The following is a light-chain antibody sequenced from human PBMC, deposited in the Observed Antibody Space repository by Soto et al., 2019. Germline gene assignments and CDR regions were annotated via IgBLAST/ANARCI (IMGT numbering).Light chain of an antibody. V-gene: IGLV2-14*01. CDR3: NSYTSSTSRPYV. CDR2: EVS. CDR1: TNDVGGYNY. J-gene: IGLJ1*01. Sequence: QSALTQPASVSGSPGQSITLSCTGTTNDVGGYNYVSWYQQHPGKAPKLLIFEVSSRPSGVSNRFSGYKSGNTASLTISALQAEDEADYFCNSYTSSTSRPYVFGTGTQLTVL.